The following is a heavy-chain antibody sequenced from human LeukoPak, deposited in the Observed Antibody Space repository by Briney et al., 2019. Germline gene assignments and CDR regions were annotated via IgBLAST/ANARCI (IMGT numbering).Heavy chain of an antibody. J-gene: IGHJ4*02. Sequence: PSETLSLTCTVSGGSISSSSAYWGWIRQPPGKGLGWIGSIYYSKNTYYNPSLKSRVTISADTSKNQFSLTLDSVSATDTAVYYCVSPRGFSYGYFDYWGQGTLVTVSS. CDR2: IYYSKNT. CDR3: VSPRGFSYGYFDY. V-gene: IGHV4-39*01. D-gene: IGHD5-18*01. CDR1: GGSISSSSAY.